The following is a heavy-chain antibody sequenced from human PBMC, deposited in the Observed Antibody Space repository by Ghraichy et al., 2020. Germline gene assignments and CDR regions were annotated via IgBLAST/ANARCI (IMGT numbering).Heavy chain of an antibody. CDR2: ISGSGGST. CDR1: GFTFSSYA. CDR3: AKFEDGDYVFPDAFDI. V-gene: IGHV3-23*01. D-gene: IGHD4-17*01. J-gene: IGHJ3*02. Sequence: GSLRLSCAASGFTFSSYAMSWVRQAPGKGLEWVSAISGSGGSTYYADSVKGRFTISRDNSKNTLYLQMNSLRAEDTAVYYCAKFEDGDYVFPDAFDIWGQGTMVTVSS.